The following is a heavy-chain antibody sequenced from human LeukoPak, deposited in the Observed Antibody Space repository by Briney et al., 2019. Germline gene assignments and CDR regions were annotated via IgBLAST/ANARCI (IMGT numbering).Heavy chain of an antibody. CDR1: GGSISSSSYY. J-gene: IGHJ5*02. CDR3: ARRRARYCSSTSCYRSWFDP. Sequence: KPSETLSLTCTVSGGSISSSSYYWGWIRQPPGKGLEWIGSIYYSGSTYYNLSLKSRVTISVDTSKNQFSLKLSSVTAADTAVYYCARRRARYCSSTSCYRSWFDPWGQGTLVTVSS. V-gene: IGHV4-39*01. CDR2: IYYSGST. D-gene: IGHD2-2*02.